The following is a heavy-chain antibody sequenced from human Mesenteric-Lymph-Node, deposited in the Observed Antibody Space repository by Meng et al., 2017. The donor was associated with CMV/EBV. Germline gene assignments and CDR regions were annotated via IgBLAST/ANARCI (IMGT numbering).Heavy chain of an antibody. D-gene: IGHD1-7*01. V-gene: IGHV4-39*01. Sequence: GPLRLSCTVPGGSISSGSYYWGWIRQPPGKGLEWIGTIYYIGNSYYNASLKSRATISVDTSKNQFSLRLTSVTAADTAVYYCVRKGYNWNFADSWGQGTLVTVSS. CDR1: GGSISSGSYY. CDR3: VRKGYNWNFADS. CDR2: IYYIGNS. J-gene: IGHJ5*01.